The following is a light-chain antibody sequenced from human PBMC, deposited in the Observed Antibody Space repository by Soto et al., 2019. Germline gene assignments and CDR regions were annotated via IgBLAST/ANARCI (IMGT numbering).Light chain of an antibody. V-gene: IGKV3-15*01. CDR2: GAS. J-gene: IGKJ1*01. CDR1: QSVSSN. CDR3: QQYNNWGT. Sequence: EIVMTQSPATLSVSPGERATISCRASQSVSSNLAWYQQKPCQAHRLLIYGASTRSTGIPARFSGSGSGTEFTLTISSLQSEDFAVYYCQQYNNWGTFGQGTKVEIK.